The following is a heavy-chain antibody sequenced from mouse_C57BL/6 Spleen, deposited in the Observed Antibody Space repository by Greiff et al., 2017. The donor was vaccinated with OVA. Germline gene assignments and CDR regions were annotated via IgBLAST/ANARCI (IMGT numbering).Heavy chain of an antibody. Sequence: QVQLQQPGAELVKPGASVKVSCKASGYTFTSYWMHWVKQRHGQGLEWIGRIHPSDSDTKYNQKFKGKATLTVDKSSSTASMPLSSLTSEDSAVSYCATLIYYGNPYYAMDYWGQGTSVTVSS. CDR1: GYTFTSYW. CDR2: IHPSDSDT. J-gene: IGHJ4*01. V-gene: IGHV1-74*01. D-gene: IGHD2-1*01. CDR3: ATLIYYGNPYYAMDY.